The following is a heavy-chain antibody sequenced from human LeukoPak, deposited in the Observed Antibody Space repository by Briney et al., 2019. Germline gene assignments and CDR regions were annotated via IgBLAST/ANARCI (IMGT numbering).Heavy chain of an antibody. J-gene: IGHJ4*02. CDR2: IWYDGSNK. Sequence: PGGSLRLSCAASGFTFSSYGMHWVRQAPGKGLEWVAVIWYDGSNKYYADSVKGRFTISRDNSKNTLYLQMNSQRAEDTAVYYCARGEHFDPGAVRLLFDYWGQGTLVTVSS. V-gene: IGHV3-33*01. CDR1: GFTFSSYG. D-gene: IGHD3-9*01. CDR3: ARGEHFDPGAVRLLFDY.